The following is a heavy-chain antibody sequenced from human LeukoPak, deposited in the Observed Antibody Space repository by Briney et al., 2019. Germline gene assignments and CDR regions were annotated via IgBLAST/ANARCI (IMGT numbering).Heavy chain of an antibody. CDR1: GYTFTSYG. D-gene: IGHD3-22*01. V-gene: IGHV1-18*01. CDR2: ISAYNGNT. J-gene: IGHJ4*02. Sequence: GASVKVSCKASGYTFTSYGISWVRQAPGQGLEWMGWISAYNGNTNYAQKLQGRVTMTTDTSTSTAYMELRSLRSDDTAVYYCARAAYYYDSSGGEVYDYWGQGTLVTVSS. CDR3: ARAAYYYDSSGGEVYDY.